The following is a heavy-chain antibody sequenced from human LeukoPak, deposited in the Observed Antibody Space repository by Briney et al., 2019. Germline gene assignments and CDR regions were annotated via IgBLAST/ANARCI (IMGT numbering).Heavy chain of an antibody. CDR3: ARGKCDRSAYCPPDY. V-gene: IGHV4-59*01. CDR1: GGSISSYY. J-gene: IGHJ4*02. D-gene: IGHD3-22*01. CDR2: IYYSGST. Sequence: PSETLSLTCAVSGGSISSYYWSWIRQPAGKGLEWIGDIYYSGSTNYNPSLKSRVIVSADTSKNQFSLKLSSVTAADTAVYYCARGKCDRSAYCPPDYWGQGTLVTVSS.